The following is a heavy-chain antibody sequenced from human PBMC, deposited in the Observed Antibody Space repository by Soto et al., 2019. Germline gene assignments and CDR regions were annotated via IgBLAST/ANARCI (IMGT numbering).Heavy chain of an antibody. CDR3: ARVPLY. Sequence: QLPLQESGSGLVKPSQTLSLTCAVSGGSISSGGYSWSWIRQPPGKGLEWIGYIYHSGSTYYNPSLKSRVTRSVDRSKNQFSLKLSSVTAADTAVYYCARVPLYWGQGTLVTVSS. CDR2: IYHSGST. J-gene: IGHJ4*02. V-gene: IGHV4-30-2*01. CDR1: GGSISSGGYS.